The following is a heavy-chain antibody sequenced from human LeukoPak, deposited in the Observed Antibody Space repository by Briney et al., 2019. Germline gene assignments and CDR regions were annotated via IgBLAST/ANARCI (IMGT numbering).Heavy chain of an antibody. V-gene: IGHV3-30*02. CDR2: IRYDGSNK. CDR1: GFTFSSYG. D-gene: IGHD3-22*01. J-gene: IGHJ4*02. Sequence: GGSLRFSCAASGFTFSSYGMHWVRQAPGKGLEWVAFIRYDGSNKYYADSVKGRFTISRDNSKNTLYLQMNSLRAEDTAVYYCAKDASYYYDSSGYFGYFDYWGQGTLVTVSS. CDR3: AKDASYYYDSSGYFGYFDY.